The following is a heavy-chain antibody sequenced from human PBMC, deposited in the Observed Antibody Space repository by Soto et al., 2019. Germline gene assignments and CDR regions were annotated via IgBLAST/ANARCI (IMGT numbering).Heavy chain of an antibody. CDR3: ANDSCSGSFFYYYGMDV. J-gene: IGHJ6*02. Sequence: PGGSLRLSCAASGFTFSSYAMSWVRQAPGKGLEWVSTISGSGGRTYYADSVKGRFSISRDSSKNTLYLQMNSLRAEDTAVYYCANDSCSGSFFYYYGMDVWGQGTMVTVSS. CDR2: ISGSGGRT. D-gene: IGHD3-10*02. V-gene: IGHV3-23*01. CDR1: GFTFSSYA.